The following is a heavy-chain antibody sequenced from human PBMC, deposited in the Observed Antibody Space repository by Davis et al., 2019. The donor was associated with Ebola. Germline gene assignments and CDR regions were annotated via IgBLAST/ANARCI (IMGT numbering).Heavy chain of an antibody. V-gene: IGHV1-3*01. CDR3: AREVGYYGSGSYRWFDP. D-gene: IGHD3-10*01. CDR2: INAGNGNT. J-gene: IGHJ5*02. Sequence: ASVKVSCKASGYSFTDDGISWVRQAPGQRLEWMGWINAGNGNTKYSQKFQGRVTITRDTSASTAYMELSSLRSEDTAVYYCAREVGYYGSGSYRWFDPWGQGTLVTVSS. CDR1: GYSFTDDG.